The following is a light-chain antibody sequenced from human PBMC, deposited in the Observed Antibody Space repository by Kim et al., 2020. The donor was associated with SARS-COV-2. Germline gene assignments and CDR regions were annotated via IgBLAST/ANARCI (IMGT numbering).Light chain of an antibody. CDR1: TLRNYY. CDR2: GQN. V-gene: IGLV3-19*01. Sequence: SSELTQDPAVSVALGQTVRLTCQGDTLRNYYASWYQQKAGQAPVLVIFGQNNRPSGTPDRFYGSSSGTTASLTITGIQAADEADYYCQSRDSTGNHHVFGPGTQLTVL. J-gene: IGLJ1*01. CDR3: QSRDSTGNHHV.